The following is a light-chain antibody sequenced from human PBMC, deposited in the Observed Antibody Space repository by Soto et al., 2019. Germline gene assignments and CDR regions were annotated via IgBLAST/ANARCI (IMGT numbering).Light chain of an antibody. CDR1: SSDVGGHNY. CDR3: CSYAGSYTFDV. V-gene: IGLV2-11*01. Sequence: QSALTQPRSVSGSPGQSVTISCTGTSSDVGGHNYVSWYQQHPGKAPKLMIYDVSKRPSGVPDRFSGSKSGNTASLTISGLQAEDEADYYCCSYAGSYTFDVFGGGTKLTVL. CDR2: DVS. J-gene: IGLJ2*01.